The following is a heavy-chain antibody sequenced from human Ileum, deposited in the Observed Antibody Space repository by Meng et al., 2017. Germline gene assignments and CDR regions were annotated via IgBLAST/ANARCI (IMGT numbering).Heavy chain of an antibody. CDR3: ARDHWGSLDY. J-gene: IGHJ4*02. V-gene: IGHV4-61*08. CDR2: AST. D-gene: IGHD7-27*01. Sequence: VRLRGSGTGLVRPSTTLSLICAVSGGSVSSSGYQWGWIRQPPGKGLEWIGYASTNYNPSLKSRVTISVDTSKNQFSLKLTSVTAADTAVYYCARDHWGSLDYWGQGVLVTVSS. CDR1: GGSVSSSGYQ.